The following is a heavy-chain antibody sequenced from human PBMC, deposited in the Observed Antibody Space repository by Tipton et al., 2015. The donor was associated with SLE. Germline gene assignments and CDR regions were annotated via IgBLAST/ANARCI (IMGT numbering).Heavy chain of an antibody. J-gene: IGHJ4*02. CDR1: GGSFSGYY. CDR2: INHSGST. D-gene: IGHD2-8*01. CDR3: ARTSGYCTNGVCYGPPHFFDY. V-gene: IGHV4-34*01. Sequence: TLSLTCAVYGGSFSGYYWSWIRQPPGKGLEWIGEINHSGSTNYNPSLKSRVTISVDTSKNQFSLKLSSVTAADTAVYYCARTSGYCTNGVCYGPPHFFDYWGQGTLVTVSS.